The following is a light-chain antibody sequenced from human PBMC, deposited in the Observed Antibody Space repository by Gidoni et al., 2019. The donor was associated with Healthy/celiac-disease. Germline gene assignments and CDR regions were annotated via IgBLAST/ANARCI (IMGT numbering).Light chain of an antibody. CDR3: QQYGSSPWT. CDR1: HSVSSSY. V-gene: IGKV3-20*01. J-gene: IGKJ1*01. CDR2: GAS. Sequence: EIVLTQSPGTLSLSPGERATLSCRASHSVSSSYLAWYQQKPGQAPRLLIYGASSRATGIPDRFSGSGSGTDFTRNISRLEHEDFAVYYCQQYGSSPWTFGQGTKVEIK.